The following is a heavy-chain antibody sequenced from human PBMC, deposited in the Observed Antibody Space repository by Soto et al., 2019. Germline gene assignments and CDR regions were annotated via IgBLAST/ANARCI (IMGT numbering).Heavy chain of an antibody. Sequence: QVQLVQSGAEVKKPGASVKVSCKATDYPFTNFGISWVRQAPGQGLEWMGWISGYNGDTIYAQNLQGRVSMTTDTYTTTAYMELRSLRSDDTAVYYCARDGDCTGGDCYASWGQGTRVTVSS. D-gene: IGHD2-8*02. V-gene: IGHV1-18*01. CDR3: ARDGDCTGGDCYAS. J-gene: IGHJ5*01. CDR1: DYPFTNFG. CDR2: ISGYNGDT.